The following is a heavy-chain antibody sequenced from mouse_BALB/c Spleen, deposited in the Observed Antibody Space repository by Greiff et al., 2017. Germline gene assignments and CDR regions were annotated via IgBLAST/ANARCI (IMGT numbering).Heavy chain of an antibody. V-gene: IGHV5-6-5*01. CDR1: GFTFSSYA. Sequence: VQLKESGGGLVKPGGSLKLSCAASGFTFSSYAMSWVRQTPEKRLEWVASISSGGSTYYPDSVKGRFTISRDNARNILYLQMSSLRSEDTAMYYCARGGDYDAMDYWGQGTSVTVSS. J-gene: IGHJ4*01. CDR3: ARGGDYDAMDY. CDR2: ISSGGST.